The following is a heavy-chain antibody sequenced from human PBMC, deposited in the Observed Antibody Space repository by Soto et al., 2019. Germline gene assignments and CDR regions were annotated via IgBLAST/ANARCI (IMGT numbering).Heavy chain of an antibody. J-gene: IGHJ6*02. Sequence: ASVKVSFKASGYTFTSYYMHWVRQAPGQGLEWMGIINPSGGSTSYAQKFQGRVTMTRDTSTSTAYMELRSLRSDDTAVYYCARGVADDYYYYGMDVWGQGTTVTVSS. V-gene: IGHV1-46*01. D-gene: IGHD2-21*01. CDR2: INPSGGST. CDR1: GYTFTSYY. CDR3: ARGVADDYYYYGMDV.